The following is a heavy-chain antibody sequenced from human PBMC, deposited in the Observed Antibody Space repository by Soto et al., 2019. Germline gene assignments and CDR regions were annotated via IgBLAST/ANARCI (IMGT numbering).Heavy chain of an antibody. CDR3: AGSSTSRPGFLDY. V-gene: IGHV3-30-3*01. CDR2: ISYDGSNK. D-gene: IGHD6-6*01. CDR1: GFTFSSYA. Sequence: GGSLRLSCAASGFTFSSYAMHWVRQAPGKGLEWVAVISYDGSNKYYADSVKGRFTISRDNSKNTLYLQMNSLRAEDTAVYYCAGSSTSRPGFLDYWGQGTLVTVSS. J-gene: IGHJ4*02.